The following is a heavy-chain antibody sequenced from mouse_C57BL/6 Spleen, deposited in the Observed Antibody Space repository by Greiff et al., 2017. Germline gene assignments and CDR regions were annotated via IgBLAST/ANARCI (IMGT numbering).Heavy chain of an antibody. V-gene: IGHV3-6*01. CDR2: ISYDGSN. J-gene: IGHJ1*03. Sequence: VQLQASGPGLVKPSQSLSLTCSVTGYSITSGYYWNWIRQFPGNKLEWMGYISYDGSNNYNPSLKNRISITRDTSKNQFFLKLNSVTTEDTATYYCARGGYGSSYWYFDVWGTGTTVTVSS. CDR3: ARGGYGSSYWYFDV. CDR1: GYSITSGYY. D-gene: IGHD1-1*01.